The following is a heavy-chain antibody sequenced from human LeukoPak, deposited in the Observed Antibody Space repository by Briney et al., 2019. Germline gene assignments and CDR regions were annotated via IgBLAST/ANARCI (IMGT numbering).Heavy chain of an antibody. CDR2: IYTSGST. J-gene: IGHJ6*03. D-gene: IGHD3-22*01. CDR3: ARGTEYSYDSSGYQYSYYYYMDV. Sequence: SETLSLTCTVSGGSISSGSYYWSWIRQPAGRGLEGIGRIYTSGSTNYNPSLKSRVTISVDTSKNQFSLKLSSVTAAATAVYYCARGTEYSYDSSGYQYSYYYYMDVWGKGTTVTVSS. V-gene: IGHV4-61*02. CDR1: GGSISSGSYY.